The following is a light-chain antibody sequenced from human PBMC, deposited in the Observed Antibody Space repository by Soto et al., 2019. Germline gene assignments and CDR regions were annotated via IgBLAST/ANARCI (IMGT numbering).Light chain of an antibody. J-gene: IGKJ4*01. Sequence: EIVLTQSPDTLSLSPGERATLSFRASQSVGSNYLAWYQQKPGQAPRLLIYGASNRATGIPDRFGGSGSVTDFTLTISRLEPEDFAVYHCLPFDSSPTFGGGTKVEIK. CDR3: LPFDSSPT. CDR1: QSVGSNY. CDR2: GAS. V-gene: IGKV3-20*01.